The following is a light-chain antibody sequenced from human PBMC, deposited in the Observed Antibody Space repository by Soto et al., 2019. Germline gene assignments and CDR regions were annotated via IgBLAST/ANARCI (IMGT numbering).Light chain of an antibody. CDR3: QQYNNWPRT. V-gene: IGKV3-15*01. CDR2: GAS. Sequence: EIVMTQSPATLSVSPGERATLSCRASQSVGTNLAWYQQKPGQAPRLLIYGASTRATVIPAGFSGSGSGTEFTLTISRLQSEDFAVYYCQQYNNWPRTFGQGTKVEIK. J-gene: IGKJ1*01. CDR1: QSVGTN.